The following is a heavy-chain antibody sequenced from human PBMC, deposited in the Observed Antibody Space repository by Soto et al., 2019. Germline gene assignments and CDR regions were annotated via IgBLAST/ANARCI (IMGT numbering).Heavy chain of an antibody. Sequence: ASVKVSCKASGGTFSSYTISWVRQAPGQGLEWMGRIIPILGIANYAQKFQGRVTITADKSTSTAYMELSSLRSEDTAVYYCARDPDYGSGSYFDWFDPWGQGTVVTV. D-gene: IGHD3-10*01. J-gene: IGHJ5*02. V-gene: IGHV1-69*04. CDR2: IIPILGIA. CDR1: GGTFSSYT. CDR3: ARDPDYGSGSYFDWFDP.